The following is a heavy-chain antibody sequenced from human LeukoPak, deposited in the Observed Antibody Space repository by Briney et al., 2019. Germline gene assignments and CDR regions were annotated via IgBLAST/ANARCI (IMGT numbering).Heavy chain of an antibody. CDR3: AKVFGYSGYDSLYYFDY. V-gene: IGHV3-9*01. J-gene: IGHJ4*02. D-gene: IGHD5-12*01. CDR2: ISWNSGSI. Sequence: GGSLRLSCAASGFTFSSYAMSWVRQAPGKGLEWVSGISWNSGSIGYADSVKGRFTISRDNAKNSLYLQMNSLRAEDTALYYCAKVFGYSGYDSLYYFDYWGQGTLVTVSS. CDR1: GFTFSSYA.